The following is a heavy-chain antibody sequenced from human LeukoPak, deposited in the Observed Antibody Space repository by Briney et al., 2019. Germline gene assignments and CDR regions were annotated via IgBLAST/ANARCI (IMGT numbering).Heavy chain of an antibody. J-gene: IGHJ5*02. CDR2: IYHSGST. V-gene: IGHV4-38-2*02. CDR3: ARDRGRSHYIHQNWFDP. Sequence: SVTLSLTCAVYGGSLSGYYWGWIRQPPGKGLEWIGSIYHSGSTYYNPSLKSRVTISVDTSKNQFSLKLSSVTAADTAVYYCARDRGRSHYIHQNWFDPWGQGTLVTVSS. D-gene: IGHD2-15*01. CDR1: GGSLSGYY.